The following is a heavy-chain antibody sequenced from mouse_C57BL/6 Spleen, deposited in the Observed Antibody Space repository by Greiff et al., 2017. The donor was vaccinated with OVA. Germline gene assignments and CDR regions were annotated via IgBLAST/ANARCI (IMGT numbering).Heavy chain of an antibody. CDR2: ISGGGGNT. J-gene: IGHJ3*01. Sequence: EVNLVESGGGLVKPGGSLKLSCAASGFTFSSYTMSWVRQTPEKRLEWVATISGGGGNTYYPDSVKGRFTISRDNAKNTLYLQMSSLRSEDTALYYCARGLYPWFAYWGQGTLVTVSA. CDR1: GFTFSSYT. D-gene: IGHD3-1*01. V-gene: IGHV5-9*01. CDR3: ARGLYPWFAY.